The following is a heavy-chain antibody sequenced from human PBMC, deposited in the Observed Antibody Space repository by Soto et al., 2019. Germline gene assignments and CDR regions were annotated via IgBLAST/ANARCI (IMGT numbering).Heavy chain of an antibody. J-gene: IGHJ6*02. CDR2: IYHSGST. CDR1: GYSISSGYY. V-gene: IGHV4-38-2*01. D-gene: IGHD3-10*01. CDR3: ARVGGYGMDV. Sequence: PSETLSLTCAVSGYSISSGYYWGWIRQPPGKGLEWIGSIYHSGSTYYNPSLKSRVTISVDTSKNQFSLKLSSVTAADTAVHYCARVGGYGMDVWGQGTTVTVS.